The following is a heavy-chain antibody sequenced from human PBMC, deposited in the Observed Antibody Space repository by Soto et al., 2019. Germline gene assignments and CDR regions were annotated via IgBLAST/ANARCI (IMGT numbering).Heavy chain of an antibody. J-gene: IGHJ6*01. V-gene: IGHV3-21*01. CDR2: ISSSSSYI. CDR1: VFTFSSYS. CDR3: ARADLDMVRGVLTPIYYYYGMEV. Sequence: PVGSLRLSCASSVFTFSSYSMNWVRHSPGKWLEWVSSISSSSSYIYYADSVKGRFTISRDNAKNSLYLQMNSLRAEDTAVYYCARADLDMVRGVLTPIYYYYGMEVWGQGTPVTGSS. D-gene: IGHD3-10*01.